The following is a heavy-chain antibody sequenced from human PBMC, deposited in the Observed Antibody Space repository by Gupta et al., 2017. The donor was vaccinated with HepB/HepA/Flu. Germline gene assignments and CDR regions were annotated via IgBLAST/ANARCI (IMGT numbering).Heavy chain of an antibody. J-gene: IGHJ4*02. V-gene: IGHV3-30*01. D-gene: IGHD3-9*01. Sequence: FTISRDNSKNTLYLQMNSLRAEDTAVYYCARDPYDTEAMIVSYLDYWGQGTLVTVSS. CDR3: ARDPYDTEAMIVSYLDY.